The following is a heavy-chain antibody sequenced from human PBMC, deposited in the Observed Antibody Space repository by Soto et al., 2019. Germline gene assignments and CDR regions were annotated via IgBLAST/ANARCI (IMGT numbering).Heavy chain of an antibody. CDR3: ARVPLFDTTGYYGPFDY. J-gene: IGHJ4*02. V-gene: IGHV1-69*13. CDR2: IIPIFGTT. Sequence: RASVKVSCKAPGGTFRRYAISWVRQAPGQGLEWMGGIIPIFGTTQYAQNFQGRVTITADEPTSTAYMDLNSLRSEDTAMYYCARVPLFDTTGYYGPFDYWGPGTLVTVSS. CDR1: GGTFRRYA. D-gene: IGHD3-9*01.